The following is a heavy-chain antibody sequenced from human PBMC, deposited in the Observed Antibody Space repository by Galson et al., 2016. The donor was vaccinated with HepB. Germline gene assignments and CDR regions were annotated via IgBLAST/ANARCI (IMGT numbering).Heavy chain of an antibody. CDR1: GFTFSNFA. CDR2: ISGNGDTT. V-gene: IGHV3-23*01. Sequence: SLRLSCAASGFTFSNFAMTWVRQAPGKGLQWVSVISGNGDTTYHADSVKGRFTISRDNSKNTLYLQMNSLRAEDTAVYYCAKRHATSSAMNFDHWGRGTLVTVTS. CDR3: AKRHATSSAMNFDH. J-gene: IGHJ4*02. D-gene: IGHD6-6*01.